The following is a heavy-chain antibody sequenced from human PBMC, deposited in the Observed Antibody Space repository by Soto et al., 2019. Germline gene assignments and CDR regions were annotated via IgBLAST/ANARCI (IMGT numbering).Heavy chain of an antibody. D-gene: IGHD2-2*02. Sequence: SETLSLTCTVSGGSISSSSYYWGWIRQPPGKGLEWIGSIYYSGSTYYNPSLKSRVTISVDTSKNQFSLKLSSVTAADTAVYYCARRQAVVPAAIGAFDYWGQGTLVTVSS. CDR3: ARRQAVVPAAIGAFDY. CDR2: IYYSGST. CDR1: GGSISSSSYY. J-gene: IGHJ4*02. V-gene: IGHV4-39*01.